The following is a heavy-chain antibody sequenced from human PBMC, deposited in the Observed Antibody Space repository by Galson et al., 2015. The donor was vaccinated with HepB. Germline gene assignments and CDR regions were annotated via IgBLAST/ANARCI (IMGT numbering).Heavy chain of an antibody. Sequence: SLRLSCAASGFTFSSYAMSWVRQAPGKGLEWVSAISGSGGNTYYADSAKGRFTISRDNSKNTLYLQMNSLRAEDTAVYYCAKPVTMIVVVISHDAFDIWGQGTMVTVSS. V-gene: IGHV3-23*01. CDR3: AKPVTMIVVVISHDAFDI. J-gene: IGHJ3*02. CDR2: ISGSGGNT. D-gene: IGHD3-22*01. CDR1: GFTFSSYA.